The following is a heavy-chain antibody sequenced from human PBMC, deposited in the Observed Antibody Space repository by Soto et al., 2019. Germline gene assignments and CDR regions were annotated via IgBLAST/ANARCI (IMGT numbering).Heavy chain of an antibody. Sequence: ASVKVSCKASNYTFTSYGITWVRQAPGQGLEWMGWISAYNGNTNYAQTLQGRVTMTTDTSTTTAYMEPRSLRSDDTAVYFCARDFGTVAASYYFDYWGQGTLLTVSS. CDR1: NYTFTSYG. D-gene: IGHD6-25*01. J-gene: IGHJ4*02. CDR3: ARDFGTVAASYYFDY. CDR2: ISAYNGNT. V-gene: IGHV1-18*01.